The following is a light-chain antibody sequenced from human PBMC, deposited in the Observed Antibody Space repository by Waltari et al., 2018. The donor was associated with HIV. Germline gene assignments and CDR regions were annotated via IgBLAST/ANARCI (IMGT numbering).Light chain of an antibody. J-gene: IGKJ4*01. CDR2: GAS. CDR1: QSIGSR. V-gene: IGKV3-15*01. Sequence: EIVMTQSPATLSVSPGERATLSCRASQSIGSRLAWYQQKPGQAPRLRIYGASTRATGIPARISGSGSGTDFTLTISSLQPEDSATYYCQQYDTYPLTFGGGTKVEIK. CDR3: QQYDTYPLT.